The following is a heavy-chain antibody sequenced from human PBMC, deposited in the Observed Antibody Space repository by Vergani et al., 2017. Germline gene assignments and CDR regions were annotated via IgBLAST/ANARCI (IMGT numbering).Heavy chain of an antibody. V-gene: IGHV3-72*01. CDR3: VRVKGSNWNDHLYDI. CDR2: IRTKANDYTK. Sequence: EVQVVESGGGLVKPGGSLRLSCAASGFILSDHYMDWVRQAPGKGLEWVGRIRTKANDYTKQYAASVKGRLTISRDDSKSYLYLQMNSLQTEDTALYYCVRVKGSNWNDHLYDIWGQGTLVTVSS. CDR1: GFILSDHY. D-gene: IGHD1-1*01. J-gene: IGHJ3*02.